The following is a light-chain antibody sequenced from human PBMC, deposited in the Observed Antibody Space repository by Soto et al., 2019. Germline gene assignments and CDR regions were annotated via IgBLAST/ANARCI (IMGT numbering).Light chain of an antibody. J-gene: IGKJ1*01. CDR2: GAS. V-gene: IGKV3-20*01. Sequence: EILLTQSPGTLSLSPGEISTLSCRSSQSVSSGHLAWYQQKPGQAPRLLIYGASSRATGIPDRFSGSGSGTDFTLTISRLEPEDYAVYYCQQYGHSLWTFGQGTKVDIK. CDR1: QSVSSGH. CDR3: QQYGHSLWT.